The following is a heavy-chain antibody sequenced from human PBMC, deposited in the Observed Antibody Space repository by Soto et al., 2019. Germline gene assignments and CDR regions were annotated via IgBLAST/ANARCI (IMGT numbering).Heavy chain of an antibody. Sequence: EVQLLESGGGLIQPGGSLRLSCAASGFTFSNYAMSWVRQAPGKGLEWVSGIRGGGGRTYYADSVKGRFTISRDNSQNTLFLQMNSLRVEDTALYYCAKEYDILTGSDHWGPGTLVTVSS. CDR1: GFTFSNYA. V-gene: IGHV3-23*01. CDR2: IRGGGGRT. J-gene: IGHJ4*02. D-gene: IGHD3-9*01. CDR3: AKEYDILTGSDH.